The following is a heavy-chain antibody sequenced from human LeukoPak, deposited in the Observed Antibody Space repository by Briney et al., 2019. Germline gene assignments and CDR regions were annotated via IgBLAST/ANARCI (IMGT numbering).Heavy chain of an antibody. CDR2: IIPGGGRT. D-gene: IGHD3-16*02. CDR1: GYNFTTQY. Sequence: ASVKVSCKASGYNFTTQYIHWVRQAPGQGLDWMGMIIPGGGRTTFPQKFQGRVTMTRDTSTSTVYMELSGLRSEDTALYYCARAGGIIEFFDLWGRGTLVTVSS. J-gene: IGHJ2*01. CDR3: ARAGGIIEFFDL. V-gene: IGHV1-46*01.